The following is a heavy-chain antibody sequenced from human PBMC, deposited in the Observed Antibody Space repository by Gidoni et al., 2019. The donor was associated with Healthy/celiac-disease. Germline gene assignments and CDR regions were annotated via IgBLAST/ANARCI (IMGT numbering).Heavy chain of an antibody. CDR2: ISSSSSTI. Sequence: EVQLVESGGGLVQPGGSLRLSCSASGFTFSSYSMNSVRQAPGKGREWVSYISSSSSTIYYADSVKGRFTISRDNAKNSLYLQMNSLRDEETAVYYCATSGILGYCSSTSCYEAHFDYWGQGTLVTVSS. CDR3: ATSGILGYCSSTSCYEAHFDY. J-gene: IGHJ4*02. D-gene: IGHD2-2*01. V-gene: IGHV3-48*02. CDR1: GFTFSSYS.